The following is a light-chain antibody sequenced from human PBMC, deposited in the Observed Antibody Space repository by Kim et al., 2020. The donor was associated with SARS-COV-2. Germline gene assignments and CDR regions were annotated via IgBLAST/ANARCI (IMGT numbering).Light chain of an antibody. Sequence: RATINFQSSQRVIYSANNNSYLAWYKQKPRQPPKTLIYWASTRESWVPDRFSGSGSGTDFTLTISSLQAEDVTIYYCQQYYSTPPTFGQGTKLEIK. CDR2: WAS. CDR3: QQYYSTPPT. J-gene: IGKJ2*01. CDR1: QRVIYSANNNSY. V-gene: IGKV4-1*01.